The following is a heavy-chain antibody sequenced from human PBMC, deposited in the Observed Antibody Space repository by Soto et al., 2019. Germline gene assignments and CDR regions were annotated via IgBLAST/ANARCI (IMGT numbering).Heavy chain of an antibody. CDR3: ARHLPYCGGDCYSLDY. D-gene: IGHD2-21*02. V-gene: IGHV1-18*01. Sequence: ASVKVSCKASGYTFMTYGISWVRQAPGQGLEWMGWISAYNGNTNYAQKLQGRVTMTIDTSTSTAYMELRSLRSDDTAVYYCARHLPYCGGDCYSLDYWGQGTLVTVSS. CDR2: ISAYNGNT. J-gene: IGHJ4*02. CDR1: GYTFMTYG.